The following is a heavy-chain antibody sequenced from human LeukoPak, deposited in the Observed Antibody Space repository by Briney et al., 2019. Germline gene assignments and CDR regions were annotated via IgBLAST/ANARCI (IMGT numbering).Heavy chain of an antibody. Sequence: PGGSLRLSCAASGLTFSRYAMSWVPQAPGKGLEWVSAISGNGGSTYYADSVKGRFTISRDNSKNTLYLQMNSLRAEDTAVYYCAKDPAAVAGTVYWGQGTLVTVSS. D-gene: IGHD6-19*01. CDR3: AKDPAAVAGTVY. CDR2: ISGNGGST. CDR1: GLTFSRYA. J-gene: IGHJ4*02. V-gene: IGHV3-23*01.